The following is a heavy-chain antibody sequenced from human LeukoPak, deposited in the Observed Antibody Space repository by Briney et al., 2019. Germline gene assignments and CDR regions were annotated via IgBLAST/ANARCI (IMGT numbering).Heavy chain of an antibody. D-gene: IGHD6-13*01. CDR1: GGSISSSSYY. V-gene: IGHV4-39*01. CDR3: ARRIAASDAFDI. Sequence: SETLSLTCTVSGGSISSSSYYWGWIRQPPGKGLEWIGSIYYSGSTHYNPSLKTRVTISIDTSKNQFSLELSSVTAADTAVYYCARRIAASDAFDIWGQGTMVTVSS. CDR2: IYYSGST. J-gene: IGHJ3*02.